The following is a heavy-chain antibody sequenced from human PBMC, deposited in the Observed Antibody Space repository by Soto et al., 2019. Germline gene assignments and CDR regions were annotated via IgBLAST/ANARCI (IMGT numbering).Heavy chain of an antibody. V-gene: IGHV4-59*01. CDR1: GGSISSYF. CDR2: IYYSGTT. J-gene: IGHJ3*02. Sequence: PSETLSLTCAVSGGSISSYFWNWIRQSPGKGLEYIGYIYYSGTTNYNPSLKSRVTISVDTSKNQFSLKLSSVTAADTAVYYCAGASTWHPGAFDIWGQGTTVTVSS. CDR3: AGASTWHPGAFDI.